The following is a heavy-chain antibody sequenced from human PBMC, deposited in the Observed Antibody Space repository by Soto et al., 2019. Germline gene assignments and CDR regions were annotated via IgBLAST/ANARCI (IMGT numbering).Heavy chain of an antibody. CDR3: AKIEMGWFAH. Sequence: RGSLRLSCTGSGYSFVSYARSWVRQAPGKGLEWVSTISGSGGHTYYADYVKGRFVVSRDNDKKTVYLQMRSLTGEDTAVYFGAKIEMGWFAHWGQGTRVTVSS. J-gene: IGHJ5*02. CDR1: GYSFVSYA. V-gene: IGHV3-23*01. CDR2: ISGSGGHT. D-gene: IGHD2-8*01.